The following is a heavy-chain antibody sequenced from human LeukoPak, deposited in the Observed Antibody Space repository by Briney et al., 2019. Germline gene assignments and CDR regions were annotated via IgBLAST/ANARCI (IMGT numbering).Heavy chain of an antibody. J-gene: IGHJ4*02. V-gene: IGHV4-59*01. CDR2: IYYSGST. CDR3: ARSISESYFDY. CDR1: GGSISSYY. D-gene: IGHD2-2*01. Sequence: SETLSLTCTVSGGSISSYYWSWIRQPPGKGLEWIGYIYYSGSTNYNPSLKSRVTISVDTSKNQFSLKLSSVTAADTAVYYCARSISESYFDYWGQGTLVTVSS.